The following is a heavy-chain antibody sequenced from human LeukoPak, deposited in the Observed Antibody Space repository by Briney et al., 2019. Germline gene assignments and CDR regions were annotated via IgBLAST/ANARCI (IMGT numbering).Heavy chain of an antibody. J-gene: IGHJ4*02. Sequence: PSETLSLTCTVSGGSISSSTYYWGWIRQPPGMGLEWFVSYFYSAKTYYNPYLKIRITMSVYKYKNQFSLRLSSVTAPDADFYFCARPILASSIAAPCYWGEGSLVTVSS. CDR2: YFYSAKT. CDR1: GGSISSSTYY. CDR3: ARPILASSIAAPCY. V-gene: IGHV4-39*07. D-gene: IGHD6-13*01.